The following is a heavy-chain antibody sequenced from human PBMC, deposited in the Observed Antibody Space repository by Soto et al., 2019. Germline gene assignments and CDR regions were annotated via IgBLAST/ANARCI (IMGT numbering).Heavy chain of an antibody. V-gene: IGHV4-39*01. CDR3: ARLRVGTMIVVVRRPTYFDY. D-gene: IGHD3-22*01. CDR1: GGSIISSSYY. J-gene: IGHJ4*02. Sequence: PSETLSLTCTVSGGSIISSSYYCCCIREPPGKGLEWIGSIYYSGSTYYNPSLKSRVTISVDTSKNQFSLKLSSVTAADTAVYYCARLRVGTMIVVVRRPTYFDYCGQVTLVTVSS. CDR2: IYYSGST.